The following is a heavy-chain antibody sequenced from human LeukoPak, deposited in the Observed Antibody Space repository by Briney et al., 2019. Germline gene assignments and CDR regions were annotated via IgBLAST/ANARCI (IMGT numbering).Heavy chain of an antibody. V-gene: IGHV3-21*01. CDR1: GFTFSSYS. J-gene: IGHJ4*02. CDR3: ARETVARYYDILTGPFDY. CDR2: ISSSSSYI. Sequence: PGGSLRLSCAASGFTFSSYSMNWVRQAPGKGLEWVSSISSSSSYIYYADSVKGRFTISRDNAKNSLYLQMNSLRAEDTAVYYCARETVARYYDILTGPFDYWGQGTLVTVSS. D-gene: IGHD3-9*01.